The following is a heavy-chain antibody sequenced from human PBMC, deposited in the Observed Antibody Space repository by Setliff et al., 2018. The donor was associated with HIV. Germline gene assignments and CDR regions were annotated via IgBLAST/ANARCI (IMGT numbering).Heavy chain of an antibody. CDR2: IYYSGST. CDR3: AREAPSEPTRYYNFWSGYPDWFDP. D-gene: IGHD3-3*01. J-gene: IGHJ5*02. CDR1: NYSINSGYY. Sequence: TSETLSLTCAVSNYSINSGYYWSWIRQPPGKGLEWIGSIYYSGSTYYNPSLKSRVTISVDTSKNQFSLKLSSVTAADTAVYYCAREAPSEPTRYYNFWSGYPDWFDPWGQGTLVTVSS. V-gene: IGHV4-38-2*02.